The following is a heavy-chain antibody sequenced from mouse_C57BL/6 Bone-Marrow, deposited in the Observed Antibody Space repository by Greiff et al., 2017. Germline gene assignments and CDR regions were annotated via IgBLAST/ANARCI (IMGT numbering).Heavy chain of an antibody. CDR1: GYTFTSYW. CDR2: INPSNGGT. J-gene: IGHJ3*01. Sequence: QVQLQQPGTELVKPGASVKLSCKASGYTFTSYWMHWVKPRPGQGLEWIGNINPSNGGTNYNEKFKSKGTLTVDKSSSTAYMQLSSLTTEESAVYYCAREGDYYGSSSWFAYWGQGTLVTVSA. V-gene: IGHV1-53*01. D-gene: IGHD1-1*01. CDR3: AREGDYYGSSSWFAY.